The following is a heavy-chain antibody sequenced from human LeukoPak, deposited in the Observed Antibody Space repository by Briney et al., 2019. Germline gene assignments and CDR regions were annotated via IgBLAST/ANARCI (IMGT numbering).Heavy chain of an antibody. CDR3: TTGKYGDYYFDN. V-gene: IGHV3-15*01. CDR2: LKSKTDGGTT. J-gene: IGHJ4*02. Sequence: PGGSLRLSCAASGFTFSNAWVTWVRQPPGKGLEWVGRLKSKTDGGTTDYAAPVKGRFTISRDDSKNTLYLQMNSLKTEDTAVYYCTTGKYGDYYFDNWGQGTLVTVSS. CDR1: GFTFSNAW. D-gene: IGHD4-17*01.